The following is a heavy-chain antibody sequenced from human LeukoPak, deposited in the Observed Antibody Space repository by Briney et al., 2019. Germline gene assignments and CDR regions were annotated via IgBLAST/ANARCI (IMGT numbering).Heavy chain of an antibody. V-gene: IGHV4-34*01. J-gene: IGHJ2*01. CDR3: ARHSLSRQHIVVVTAVHWYFDL. CDR2: INHSGST. CDR1: DGSFSGYY. D-gene: IGHD2-21*02. Sequence: SETLSLTCAVYDGSFSGYYWSWIRQPPGKGLEWIGEINHSGSTNYNPSLKSRVTISVDTSKNQFSLKLNSVTAADTAVYYCARHSLSRQHIVVVTAVHWYFDLWGRGTLVTVSS.